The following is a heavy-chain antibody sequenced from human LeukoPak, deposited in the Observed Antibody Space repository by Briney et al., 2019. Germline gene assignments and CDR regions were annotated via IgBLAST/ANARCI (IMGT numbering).Heavy chain of an antibody. CDR2: ISANGGST. V-gene: IGHV3-64*01. J-gene: IGHJ6*03. CDR1: GFTFTNHA. D-gene: IGHD3-9*01. CDR3: ARAGVIRYVAWLINYYMDV. Sequence: PGGSLRLSCAASGFTFTNHAMQWVRQAPGKGLEYVSAISANGGSTYYANSVKGRFTISRDNSKNTVYLQMDSLRAEDMAVYYCARAGVIRYVAWLINYYMDVWGKGTTVTVSS.